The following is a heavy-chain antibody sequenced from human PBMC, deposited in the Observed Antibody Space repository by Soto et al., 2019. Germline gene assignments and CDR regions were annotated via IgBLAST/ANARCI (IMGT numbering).Heavy chain of an antibody. CDR2: IYHSGSS. D-gene: IGHD4-17*01. V-gene: IGHV4-30-4*01. CDR3: ARDLLDTTVDYYFDC. CDR1: GGSISSGTYY. Sequence: PSETLSLTCTVSGGSISSGTYYWSWIRQPPGKGLEWIGYIYHSGSSQYNPSLKSRVTISIDTSKNQFSLELRSVTAADTAVYYCARDLLDTTVDYYFDCWGPGRLVTVSS. J-gene: IGHJ4*02.